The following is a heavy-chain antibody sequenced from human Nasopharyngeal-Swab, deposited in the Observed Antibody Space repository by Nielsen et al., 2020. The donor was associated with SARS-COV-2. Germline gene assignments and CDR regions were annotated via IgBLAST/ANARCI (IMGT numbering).Heavy chain of an antibody. D-gene: IGHD1-7*01. CDR3: AREGSATTGRFDY. CDR2: ISAYNSDT. CDR1: GYTFTNYG. Sequence: ASVKVSCKASGYTFTNYGISWVRQAPGQGLEWMGWISAYNSDTDYAQKFQGRVTMTTDTSTSTAYMELRSLRSDDTAVYYCAREGSATTGRFDYWGQGTLVTVSS. J-gene: IGHJ4*02. V-gene: IGHV1-18*04.